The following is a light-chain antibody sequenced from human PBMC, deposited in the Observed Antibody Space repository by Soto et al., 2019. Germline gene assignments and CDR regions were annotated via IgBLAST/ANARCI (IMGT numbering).Light chain of an antibody. CDR1: SSNIGSNY. CDR2: RND. J-gene: IGLJ2*01. V-gene: IGLV1-47*01. CDR3: AAWDDSLSGHVV. Sequence: QSVLTQPPSASGTPGQRVTISCSGSSSNIGSNYVYWYHQLPGTAPTLLIYRNDQRPSGVPDRFSGSKSGTSASLAISGLRSEDEAEYYCAAWDDSLSGHVVFGGGTKVTVL.